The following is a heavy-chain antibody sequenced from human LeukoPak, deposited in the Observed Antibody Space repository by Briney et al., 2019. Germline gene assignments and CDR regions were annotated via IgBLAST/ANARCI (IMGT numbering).Heavy chain of an antibody. CDR1: GFTFSSYW. V-gene: IGHV3-48*01. CDR2: ISSSSSTI. CDR3: ASLPWAAFDI. Sequence: GGSLRLSCAASGFTFSSYWMSWVRQAPGKGLEWVSYISSSSSTIYYADSVKGRFTISRDNAKNSLYLQMNSLRAEDTAVYYCASLPWAAFDIWGQGTMVTVSS. J-gene: IGHJ3*02. D-gene: IGHD5/OR15-5a*01.